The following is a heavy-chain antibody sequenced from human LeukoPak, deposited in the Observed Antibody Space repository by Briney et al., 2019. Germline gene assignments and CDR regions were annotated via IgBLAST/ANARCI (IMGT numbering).Heavy chain of an antibody. J-gene: IGHJ5*02. CDR2: INPNSGGT. D-gene: IGHD3-3*01. CDR3: ARVGRRITIFGVSKGAFDP. V-gene: IGHV1-2*02. CDR1: GYTFTGYY. Sequence: ASVKVSCKASGYTFTGYYMHWVRQAPGQGFEWMGWINPNSGGTNYAQKFQGRVTMTRDTSISTAYMELSRLRSDDTAVYYCARVGRRITIFGVSKGAFDPWGQGTLVTVSS.